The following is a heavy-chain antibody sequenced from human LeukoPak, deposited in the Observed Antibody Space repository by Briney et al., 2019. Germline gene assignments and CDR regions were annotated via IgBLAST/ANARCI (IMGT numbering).Heavy chain of an antibody. CDR3: ARDDIFGGSSGYRD. CDR2: IKQDGSEK. Sequence: PGGSLRLSCEASGFTFSTYWMGWVRQAPGKGLEWVANIKQDGSEKYYVDSVKGRFTISRDNAKNSLYLQMNSLRAEDTAVYYCARDDIFGGSSGYRDWGQGTLVTVSS. D-gene: IGHD6-19*01. V-gene: IGHV3-7*01. J-gene: IGHJ4*02. CDR1: GFTFSTYW.